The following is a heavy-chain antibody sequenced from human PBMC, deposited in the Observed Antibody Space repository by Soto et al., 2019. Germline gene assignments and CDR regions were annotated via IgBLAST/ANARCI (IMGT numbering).Heavy chain of an antibody. CDR2: IWHDGSKK. J-gene: IGHJ6*02. Sequence: PGGSLRLSCAASGFTFSNDGMHWVRQAPGKGLEWVAVIWHDGSKKYYAESVKGRFTISRDNSKNTLYLQMNSLRAEDTAVYYCARYVSSGSMDVWGQGTTVTVS. D-gene: IGHD3-22*01. CDR3: ARYVSSGSMDV. CDR1: GFTFSNDG. V-gene: IGHV3-33*01.